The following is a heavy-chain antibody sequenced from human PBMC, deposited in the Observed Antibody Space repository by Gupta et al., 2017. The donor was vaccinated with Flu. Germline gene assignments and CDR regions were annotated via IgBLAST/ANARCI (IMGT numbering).Heavy chain of an antibody. CDR1: GGSISSYY. D-gene: IGHD5-18*01. Sequence: QVQLQESGPGLVKPSETLSLTCTVSGGSISSYYWSWIRQPPGKGLEWIGYIYYSGSTNYNPSLKSRVTISVDTSKNQFSLKLSSVTAADTAVYYCARDQGDGYSHVTFDYWGQGTLVTVSS. V-gene: IGHV4-59*01. CDR3: ARDQGDGYSHVTFDY. J-gene: IGHJ4*02. CDR2: IYYSGST.